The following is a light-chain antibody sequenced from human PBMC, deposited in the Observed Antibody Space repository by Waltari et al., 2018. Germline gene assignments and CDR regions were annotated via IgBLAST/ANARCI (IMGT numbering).Light chain of an antibody. V-gene: IGLV2-11*01. CDR3: CSYAGSYTEV. CDR1: SRDVGGYDY. J-gene: IGLJ1*01. CDR2: GVT. Sequence: QSALTQPRSVSGYPGQSVTISCTGTSRDVGGYDYVSWYQQQSAKAPKLIIFGVTERPSGVPDRFSGSKSGNTASLTISGLQSEDEADYYCCSYAGSYTEVFGTGTKVTVL.